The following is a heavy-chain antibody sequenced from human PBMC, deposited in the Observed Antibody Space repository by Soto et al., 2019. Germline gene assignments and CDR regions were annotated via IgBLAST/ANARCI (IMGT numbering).Heavy chain of an antibody. D-gene: IGHD2-8*01. CDR1: GFTFSSYW. CDR2: IKQDGSEK. Sequence: EVQLVESGGGLVQPGGSLRLSCAASGFTFSSYWMSWVRQAPGKGLEWVANIKQDGSEKYYVDSVKGRFTISRDNAKNSLYLQMNSLRAEDTAVYYCARGTSEPMVYAPYYYYGMDVWGQGTTVTVSS. V-gene: IGHV3-7*01. J-gene: IGHJ6*02. CDR3: ARGTSEPMVYAPYYYYGMDV.